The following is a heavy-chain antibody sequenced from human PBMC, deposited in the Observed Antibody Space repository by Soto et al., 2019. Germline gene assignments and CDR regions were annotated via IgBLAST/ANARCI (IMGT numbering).Heavy chain of an antibody. D-gene: IGHD3-10*01. CDR1: GFTFSTYT. J-gene: IGHJ3*02. CDR2: MSISGNYI. CDR3: ARNSYYGTYAFDI. V-gene: IGHV3-21*01. Sequence: EVQLVESGGGLVKPGGSLRLPCAASGFTFSTYTMNWVRQAPGKGLEWVSSMSISGNYIYYANSVQGRFTISRDNAKNSLYLQMNSLRAEDTAVYYCARNSYYGTYAFDIWGQGTMVTVSS.